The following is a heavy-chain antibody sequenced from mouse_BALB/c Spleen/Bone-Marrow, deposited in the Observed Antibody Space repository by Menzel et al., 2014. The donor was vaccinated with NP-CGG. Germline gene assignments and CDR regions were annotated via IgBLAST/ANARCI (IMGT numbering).Heavy chain of an antibody. CDR2: IIIGSITI. J-gene: IGHJ2*01. CDR3: ARTYYGSSDYFDY. Sequence: EVQVVESGGGLVQPGGSRKLSCAASGFPFSSFGMHWVRQAPEKGLEWVAYIIIGSITIISADTSKGRFTISRDNPKNTLFLQMTSLRSEDTARYYCARTYYGSSDYFDYWGQGTTLTVSS. V-gene: IGHV5-17*02. D-gene: IGHD1-1*01. CDR1: GFPFSSFG.